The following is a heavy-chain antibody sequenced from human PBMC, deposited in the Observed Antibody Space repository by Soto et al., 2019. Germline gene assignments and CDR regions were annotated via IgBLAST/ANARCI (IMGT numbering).Heavy chain of an antibody. J-gene: IGHJ3*02. Sequence: EVQLVESGGGLVQPGGSLRLSCGASGFTFSSYWMHWVRQAPGKGLVWVSRINSDGSSTSYADSVKGRFTISRDNAKNTLYPQMNSLRAEDTAVYYCARARWLQFRSDAFDIWGQGTMVTVSS. CDR2: INSDGSST. CDR3: ARARWLQFRSDAFDI. CDR1: GFTFSSYW. V-gene: IGHV3-74*01. D-gene: IGHD5-12*01.